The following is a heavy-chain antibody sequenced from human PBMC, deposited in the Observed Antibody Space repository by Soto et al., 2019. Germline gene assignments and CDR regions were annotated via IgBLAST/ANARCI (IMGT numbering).Heavy chain of an antibody. V-gene: IGHV1-69*02. CDR2: IIPILGIA. CDR1: GGTFSSYT. D-gene: IGHD5-18*01. Sequence: QVQLVQSGAEVKKPGSSVKVSCKASGGTFSSYTISWVRQAPGQGLEWMGRIIPILGIANYAQKFQGRVKITADKSTSTAYMELSSLRSEDTAVYYCARGRGYSPGGMDVWGQGTTVTVSS. J-gene: IGHJ6*02. CDR3: ARGRGYSPGGMDV.